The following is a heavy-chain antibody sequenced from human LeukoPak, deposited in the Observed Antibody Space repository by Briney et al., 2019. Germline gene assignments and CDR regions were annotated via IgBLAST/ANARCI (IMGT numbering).Heavy chain of an antibody. V-gene: IGHV1-69*01. Sequence: GSSVKVSCKASGGTFSSYAISWVRQAPGQGLEWMGGIIPIFGTANYAQKFQGRVTITADESTSTAYMELSSLRSEDTAVYYCARGCSSTSCHTPYYYGMDVWGQGTTVTVS. CDR1: GGTFSSYA. CDR3: ARGCSSTSCHTPYYYGMDV. CDR2: IIPIFGTA. J-gene: IGHJ6*02. D-gene: IGHD2-2*02.